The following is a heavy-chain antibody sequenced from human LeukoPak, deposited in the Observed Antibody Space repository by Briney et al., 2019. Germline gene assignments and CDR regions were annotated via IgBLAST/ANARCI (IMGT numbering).Heavy chain of an antibody. V-gene: IGHV3-21*01. Sequence: AGGSLRLSCAASGFTFSSYSMHWVRQAPGKGLEWVSSISSSSSNIYYADSVKGRFTISRDNAKNSLYLQMNSLRVEDTAVYYCARCTTGRTFGSLREIKRSREIDYWGQGTLVTVSS. J-gene: IGHJ4*02. CDR3: ARCTTGRTFGSLREIKRSREIDY. D-gene: IGHD1-1*01. CDR2: ISSSSSNI. CDR1: GFTFSSYS.